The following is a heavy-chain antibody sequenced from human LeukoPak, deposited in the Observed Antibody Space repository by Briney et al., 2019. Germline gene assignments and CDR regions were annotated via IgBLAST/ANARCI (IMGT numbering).Heavy chain of an antibody. V-gene: IGHV1-18*04. Sequence: ASVKVSCKASGYTFTGYYMHWVRQAPGQGLEWMGWISAYNGNTNYAQKLQGRVTMTTDTSTSTAYMELRSLRSDDTAVYYCARDVSITHYYDSSGSLADYWGQGTLVTVSS. CDR1: GYTFTGYY. J-gene: IGHJ4*02. D-gene: IGHD3-22*01. CDR2: ISAYNGNT. CDR3: ARDVSITHYYDSSGSLADY.